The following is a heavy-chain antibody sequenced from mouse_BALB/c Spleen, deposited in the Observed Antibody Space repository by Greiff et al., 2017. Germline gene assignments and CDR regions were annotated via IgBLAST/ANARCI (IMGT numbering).Heavy chain of an antibody. Sequence: LHQSLPYLFNPGALLKISFNSSGYTFTIYDINWVKQRPGQGLEWIGWIYPGDGSTKYNEKFKGKATLTADKSSSTAYMQLSSLTSENSAVYFCARSRGYGRSLAYWGQGTLVTVSA. CDR1: GYTFTIYD. CDR2: IYPGDGST. J-gene: IGHJ3*01. CDR3: ARSRGYGRSLAY. D-gene: IGHD2-14*01. V-gene: IGHV1S33*01.